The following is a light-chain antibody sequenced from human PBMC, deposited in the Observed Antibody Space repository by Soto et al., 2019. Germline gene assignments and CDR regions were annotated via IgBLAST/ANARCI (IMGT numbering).Light chain of an antibody. CDR1: QAVNTR. Sequence: EIVLTQSPATLSSFPGDRVTLSCRASQAVNTRLAWYQHRPGLAPRLLIYDAYSRATGISDRFSGSGSGTDFILTISRLEPEDFTVYYCQQYGSSPSFGGGTRLEIK. J-gene: IGKJ5*01. CDR2: DAY. CDR3: QQYGSSPS. V-gene: IGKV3D-20*01.